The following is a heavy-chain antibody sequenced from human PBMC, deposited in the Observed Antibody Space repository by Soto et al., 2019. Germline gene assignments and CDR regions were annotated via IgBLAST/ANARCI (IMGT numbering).Heavy chain of an antibody. V-gene: IGHV3-30-3*01. CDR1: GFTFSSYA. CDR2: ISYDGSNK. CDR3: ARGAAYYGDYGDYYYGMDV. J-gene: IGHJ6*02. D-gene: IGHD4-17*01. Sequence: LRLSCAASGFTFSSYAMHWVRQAPGKGLEWVAVISYDGSNKYYADSVKGRFTISRDNSKNTLYLQMNSLRAEDTAVYYCARGAAYYGDYGDYYYGMDVWGQGTTVTVSS.